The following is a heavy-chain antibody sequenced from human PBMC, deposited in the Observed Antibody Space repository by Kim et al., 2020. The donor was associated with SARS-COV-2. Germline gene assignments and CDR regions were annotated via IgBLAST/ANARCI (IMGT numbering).Heavy chain of an antibody. Sequence: ASVKVSCRASGYTFTSYDINWVRQATGQGLEWVGWVNPDSGATGYAQKFQGRVTMTRSTSINTAYMGLSSLRSEDTAVYYCAIKRPGLAPTHPFDYWGQGSLVTVSS. J-gene: IGHJ4*02. V-gene: IGHV1-8*01. CDR2: VNPDSGAT. CDR1: GYTFTSYD. D-gene: IGHD6-13*01. CDR3: AIKRPGLAPTHPFDY.